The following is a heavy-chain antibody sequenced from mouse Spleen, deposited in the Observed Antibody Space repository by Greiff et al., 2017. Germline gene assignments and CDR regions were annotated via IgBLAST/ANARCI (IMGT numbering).Heavy chain of an antibody. CDR2: ISYDGSN. D-gene: IGHD1-1*01. V-gene: IGHV3-6*01. J-gene: IGHJ2*01. CDR1: GYSITSGYY. CDR3: ARLDTTVGFDY. Sequence: DVKLQESGPGLVKPSQSLSLTCSVTGYSITSGYYWNWIRQFPGNKLEWMGYISYDGSNNYNPSLKNRISITRDTSKNQFFLKLNSVTTEDTATYYCARLDTTVGFDYWGQGTTLTVSS.